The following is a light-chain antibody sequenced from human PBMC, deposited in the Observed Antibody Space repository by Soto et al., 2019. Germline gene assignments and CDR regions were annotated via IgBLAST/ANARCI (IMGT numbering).Light chain of an antibody. CDR1: QSIDRY. Sequence: DIQLTQSPSSLSASVGDRVTITCRASQSIDRYIHWYQEKPGKVPKLLIYAASSLASGVPSRFSGSGSGTDFILTISSLQPEDFATYYCQQLNSYPLTFGGGTKVDIK. CDR3: QQLNSYPLT. CDR2: AAS. V-gene: IGKV1-39*01. J-gene: IGKJ4*01.